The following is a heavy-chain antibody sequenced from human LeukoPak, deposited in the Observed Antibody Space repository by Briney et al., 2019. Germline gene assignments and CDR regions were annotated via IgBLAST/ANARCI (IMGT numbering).Heavy chain of an antibody. J-gene: IGHJ4*02. V-gene: IGHV3-33*01. CDR2: IWNDGSDT. D-gene: IGHD6-13*01. Sequence: PGGSLRLSCAASGFTFRSHGMHWVRQAPGKGLGWVAVIWNDGSDTYHADSVKGRFTISRDNSKNTLYLQMNSLRVEDTALYYCARDSGSRWFGPIDYWGQGTLVIVSS. CDR1: GFTFRSHG. CDR3: ARDSGSRWFGPIDY.